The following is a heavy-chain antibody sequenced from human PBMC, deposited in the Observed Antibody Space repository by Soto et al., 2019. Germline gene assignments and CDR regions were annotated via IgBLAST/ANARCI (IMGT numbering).Heavy chain of an antibody. CDR1: GFTFSKYG. CDR3: AKEGGFRTESPLYYYGMDV. D-gene: IGHD6-25*01. V-gene: IGHV3-30*18. CDR2: ISDDGSNK. J-gene: IGHJ6*02. Sequence: ESGGGVVQPGRSLRLSCAASGFTFSKYGMHWVRQAPGKGLEWVAVISDDGSNKYYADYVKGRLTISRDNSKNTLYLQMNSLRLEDTAVYYCAKEGGFRTESPLYYYGMDVWGQGTTVTVSS.